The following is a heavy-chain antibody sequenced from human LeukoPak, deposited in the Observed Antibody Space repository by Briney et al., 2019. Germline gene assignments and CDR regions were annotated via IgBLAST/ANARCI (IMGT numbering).Heavy chain of an antibody. CDR2: ISSSSSYI. D-gene: IGHD6-13*01. CDR1: GFTFSSYS. CDR3: ARLGTPGIAAAGIDY. V-gene: IGHV3-21*01. J-gene: IGHJ4*02. Sequence: GGSLRLSCAASGFTFSSYSMNWVRQAPGKGLEWVSSISSSSSYIYYADSVKGRFTISRDNAKNSLYLQMNSLRAEDTAVYYCARLGTPGIAAAGIDYWGQGTLVTVSS.